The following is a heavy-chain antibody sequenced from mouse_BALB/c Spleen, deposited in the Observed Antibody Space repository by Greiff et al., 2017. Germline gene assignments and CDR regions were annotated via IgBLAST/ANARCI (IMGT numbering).Heavy chain of an antibody. CDR2: ISSGGSYT. V-gene: IGHV5-6*01. J-gene: IGHJ2*01. Sequence: EVQLVESGGDLVKPGGSLKLSCAASGFTFSSYGMSWVRQTPDKRLEWVATISSGGSYTYYPDSVKGRFTISRDNAKNTLYLQMSSLKSEDTAMYYCARRTEDYFDYWGQGTTLTVSS. CDR3: ARRTEDYFDY. CDR1: GFTFSSYG.